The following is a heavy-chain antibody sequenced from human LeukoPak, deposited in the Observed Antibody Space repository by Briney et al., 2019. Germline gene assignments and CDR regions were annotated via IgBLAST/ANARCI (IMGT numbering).Heavy chain of an antibody. J-gene: IGHJ3*02. CDR3: AREGCSGGDCYFLAPDAFDI. CDR1: GFTFSSYG. CDR2: IWYDGRNK. V-gene: IGHV3-33*01. Sequence: GGSLRLSCAASGFTFSSYGMHWVRQAPGKGLEWVAVIWYDGRNKYYADYVKGRFTISRDNSKNTLYLQMNSLRAEDTAVYYCAREGCSGGDCYFLAPDAFDIWGQGTMVTVSS. D-gene: IGHD2-15*01.